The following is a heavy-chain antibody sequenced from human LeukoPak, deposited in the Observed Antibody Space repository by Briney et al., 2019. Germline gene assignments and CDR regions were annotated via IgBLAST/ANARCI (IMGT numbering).Heavy chain of an antibody. CDR1: GFTFSSYG. D-gene: IGHD3-9*01. J-gene: IGHJ4*02. CDR2: IWYDGSNK. V-gene: IGHV3-33*01. Sequence: GSLRLSCAASGFTFSSYGMHWVRQAPGKGLEWVAVIWYDGSNKYYADSVKGRFTISRDNSKNTLYLQMNSLRAEDTAVYYCARTMRPILTGYYSLDYWGQGTLVTASS. CDR3: ARTMRPILTGYYSLDY.